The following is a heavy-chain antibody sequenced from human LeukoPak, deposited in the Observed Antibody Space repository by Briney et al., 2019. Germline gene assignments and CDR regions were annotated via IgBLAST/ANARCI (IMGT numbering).Heavy chain of an antibody. J-gene: IGHJ4*02. Sequence: SETLSLTCAVYGGSFSGYYWSWIRQPPGKGLEWIGEINHSGSTNYNPSLKSRVTISVDTSKNQFSLKLSSVTAADTAVYYCARGYYYDSSSRYFDYWGQGTLVTVSS. CDR3: ARGYYYDSSSRYFDY. D-gene: IGHD3-22*01. V-gene: IGHV4-34*01. CDR1: GGSFSGYY. CDR2: INHSGST.